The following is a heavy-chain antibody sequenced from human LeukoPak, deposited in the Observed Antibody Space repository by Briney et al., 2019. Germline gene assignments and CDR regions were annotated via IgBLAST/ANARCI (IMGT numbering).Heavy chain of an antibody. CDR1: GFTFDDYG. D-gene: IGHD4-17*01. CDR3: ARVGHGDYSYYYMDV. CDR2: ISYDGSNK. J-gene: IGHJ6*03. Sequence: TGGSLRLSCAASGFTFDDYGMTWVRQVPGKGLEWVAVISYDGSNKYYADSVKGRFTISRDNSKNTLYLQMNSLRAEDTALYHCARVGHGDYSYYYMDVWGKGTTVTISS. V-gene: IGHV3-30*03.